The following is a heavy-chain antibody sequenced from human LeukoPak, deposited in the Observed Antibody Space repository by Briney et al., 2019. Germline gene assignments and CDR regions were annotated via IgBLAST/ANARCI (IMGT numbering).Heavy chain of an antibody. CDR1: GFTFNNYW. J-gene: IGHJ4*02. V-gene: IGHV4-34*01. CDR2: INHSGST. CDR3: AREGASVTNFDY. D-gene: IGHD1-26*01. Sequence: GSLRLSCGASGFTFNNYWLSWIRQPPGKGLEWIGEINHSGSTNYNPSLKSRVSMSVDTSKNQFSLKLSSVTAADTALYFCAREGASVTNFDYWGQGTLVTVSS.